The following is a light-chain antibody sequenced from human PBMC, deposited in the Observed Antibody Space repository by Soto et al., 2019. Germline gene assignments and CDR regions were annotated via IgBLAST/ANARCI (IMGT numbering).Light chain of an antibody. Sequence: EIVMTQSPATLSVSPGERATLSCRASQSVSSNVAWYQQIPGQAPRLLIYAASTRASGIPDRFSGSGSGTDFTLTISRLEPEDFAVYYCQQYGRSLLFGGGTKVDIK. CDR1: QSVSSN. J-gene: IGKJ4*01. CDR3: QQYGRSLL. CDR2: AAS. V-gene: IGKV3-20*01.